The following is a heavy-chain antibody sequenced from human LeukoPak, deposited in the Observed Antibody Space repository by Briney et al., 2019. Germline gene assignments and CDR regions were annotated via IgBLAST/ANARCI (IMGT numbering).Heavy chain of an antibody. V-gene: IGHV1-2*02. J-gene: IGHJ3*02. Sequence: MPGGSLRLSCAASGFTFSNYGMHWVRQAPGQGLEWMGWINPNSGGTNYAQKFQGRVTMTRDTSISTAYMELSRLRSDDTAVYYCRGGNHDAFDIWGQGTMVTVSS. CDR3: RGGNHDAFDI. CDR2: INPNSGGT. D-gene: IGHD4-23*01. CDR1: GFTFSNYG.